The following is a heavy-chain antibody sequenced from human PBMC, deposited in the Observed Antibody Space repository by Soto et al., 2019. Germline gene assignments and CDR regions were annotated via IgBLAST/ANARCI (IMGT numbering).Heavy chain of an antibody. J-gene: IGHJ6*02. CDR3: AREGLAVAGMDYYYGMDV. V-gene: IGHV3-33*08. D-gene: IGHD6-19*01. Sequence: GSLRLSCAASGFTFTSNWMHWVRQAPGMGLEWVAVIREDGSNKYYADSVKGRFTLSRDNSKNTLYLQMNSLRAEDTAVYYCAREGLAVAGMDYYYGMDVWGQGTTVTVSS. CDR2: IREDGSNK. CDR1: GFTFTSNW.